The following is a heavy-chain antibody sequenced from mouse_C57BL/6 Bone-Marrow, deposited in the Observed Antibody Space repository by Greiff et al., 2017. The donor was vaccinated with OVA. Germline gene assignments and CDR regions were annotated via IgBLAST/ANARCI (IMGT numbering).Heavy chain of an antibody. V-gene: IGHV5-9-1*02. Sequence: EVNVVESGEGLVKPGGSLKLSCAASGFTFGSYAMSWVRQTPEKRLEWVAYISSGGDYIYYADTVKGRFTISRDNARNTLYLQMSSLKSEDTAMYYCTRLLDAMDYWGQGTSVTVSS. CDR3: TRLLDAMDY. J-gene: IGHJ4*01. D-gene: IGHD2-1*01. CDR1: GFTFGSYA. CDR2: ISSGGDYI.